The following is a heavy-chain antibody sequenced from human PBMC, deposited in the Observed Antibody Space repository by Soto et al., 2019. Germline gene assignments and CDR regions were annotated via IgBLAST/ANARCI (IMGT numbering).Heavy chain of an antibody. D-gene: IGHD6-19*01. CDR1: GGTFSSYA. V-gene: IGHV1-69*06. CDR3: ASSSGLLRKYGMDV. J-gene: IGHJ6*02. CDR2: IIPIFGTA. Sequence: SVKVSCKASGGTFSSYAISWVRQAPGQGLEWMGGIIPIFGTANYAQKFQGRVTITADKSTSTAYMELSSLRSEDTAVYYCASSSGLLRKYGMDVWGQGTRVTVSS.